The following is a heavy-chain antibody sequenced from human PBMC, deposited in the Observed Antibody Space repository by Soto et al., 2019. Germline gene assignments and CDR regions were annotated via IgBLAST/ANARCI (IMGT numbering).Heavy chain of an antibody. CDR1: GTSISSTFW. Sequence: PSETLSLTSAVSGTSISSTFWWTWVRQPPGKGLEWIGEVYHSGSTKYNPSLKSRVTISVDKSKNQFSLELRAVTAADTAVYYCAKDRKLGSPDRLDYWGQGTLVTVSS. J-gene: IGHJ4*02. CDR3: AKDRKLGSPDRLDY. V-gene: IGHV4-4*02. CDR2: VYHSGST. D-gene: IGHD7-27*01.